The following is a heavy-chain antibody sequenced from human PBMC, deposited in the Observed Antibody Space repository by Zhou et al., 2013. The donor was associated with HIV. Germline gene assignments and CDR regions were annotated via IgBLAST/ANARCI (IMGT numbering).Heavy chain of an antibody. CDR1: GGTFSSDA. V-gene: IGHV1-69*04. J-gene: IGHJ4*02. CDR3: ARVSYDLWNGFPY. D-gene: IGHD3-3*01. CDR2: ISPMFGIS. Sequence: QVQLVQSGAEVKEPGSSVKVSCQASGGTFSSDAISWVRQAPGQGLEWMGRISPMFGISNYAQKFQGRLNIYADRSTSTAYMELSGLRSEDTAVYYCARVSYDLWNGFPYWGQGTLVTVSS.